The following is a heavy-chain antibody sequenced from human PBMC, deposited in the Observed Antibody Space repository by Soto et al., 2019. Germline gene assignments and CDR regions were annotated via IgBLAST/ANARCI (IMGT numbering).Heavy chain of an antibody. CDR1: GFTFSTYA. D-gene: IGHD6-13*01. CDR2: ISGGGGTA. J-gene: IGHJ1*01. V-gene: IGHV3-23*01. Sequence: SLRLSCAASGFTFSTYAMSWVRQAPGNGLEWVSGISGGGGTAYYADSVKGRFTISRDNSKNTLYLQVNSLRAEDTAVYYCAKDQAAAGTISRYFQNWGQGTLVTVSS. CDR3: AKDQAAAGTISRYFQN.